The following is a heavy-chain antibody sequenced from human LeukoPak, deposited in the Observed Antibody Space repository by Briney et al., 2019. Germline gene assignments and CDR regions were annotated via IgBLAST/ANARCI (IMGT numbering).Heavy chain of an antibody. J-gene: IGHJ4*02. CDR2: IYPRDGST. V-gene: IGHV1-46*01. CDR3: ARDQEGFDY. CDR1: GYTFTSNY. Sequence: ASVKVSCKASGYTFTSNYIHWVRQAPGQGLEWMGMIYPRDGSTSYAQKFQGRVTVTRDTSTSTVYMELSGLGSEDTAVYYCARDQEGFDYWGQGTLVTVSS.